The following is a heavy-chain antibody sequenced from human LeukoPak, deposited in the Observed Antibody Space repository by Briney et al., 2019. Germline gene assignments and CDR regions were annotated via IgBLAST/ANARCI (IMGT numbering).Heavy chain of an antibody. D-gene: IGHD2-2*01. CDR1: GFTFDDYA. CDR3: AKSVCSSTSCYWGYYYYMDV. V-gene: IGHV3-43D*04. CDR2: ISWDGGST. Sequence: GGSLRLSCAASGFTFDDYAMHWVRQAPGKGLEWVSLISWDGGSTYYADSVKGRFTISRDNSKNSLYLQMNSLRHEDTAFYYCAKSVCSSTSCYWGYYYYMDVWGKGTTVTVSS. J-gene: IGHJ6*03.